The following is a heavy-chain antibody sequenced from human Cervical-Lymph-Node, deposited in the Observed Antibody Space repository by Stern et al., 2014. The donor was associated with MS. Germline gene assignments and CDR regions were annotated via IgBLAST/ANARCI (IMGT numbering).Heavy chain of an antibody. CDR1: GGTFISSYA. CDR2: SIPMLGLP. V-gene: IGHV1-69*09. D-gene: IGHD2-15*01. CDR3: ARGVVSNRAAATLHNLFDP. Sequence: VQLVQSGAEVKKPGSSVNVSCKASGGTFISSYAITWMRQAPGQGLEWMGRSIPMLGLPNYAQKFQGRVTITADPSTSTAYMELSSLRSEDTAVYYCARGVVSNRAAATLHNLFDPWGQGTLVTVSS. J-gene: IGHJ5*02.